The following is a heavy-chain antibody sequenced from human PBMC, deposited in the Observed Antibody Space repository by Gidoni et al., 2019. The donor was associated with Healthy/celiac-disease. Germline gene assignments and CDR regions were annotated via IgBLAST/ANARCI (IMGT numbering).Heavy chain of an antibody. CDR3: AREAYYYDSSGYSYYFDY. D-gene: IGHD3-22*01. Sequence: EVQLVESGGGLVQPGGSLRLSCAASGFTFRSYSRNWVRQAPGKGLEWVSYISSSSSTIYYADSVKGRFTISRDNAKNSLYLQMNSLRDEDTAVYYCAREAYYYDSSGYSYYFDYWGQGTLVTVSS. J-gene: IGHJ4*02. CDR1: GFTFRSYS. CDR2: ISSSSSTI. V-gene: IGHV3-48*02.